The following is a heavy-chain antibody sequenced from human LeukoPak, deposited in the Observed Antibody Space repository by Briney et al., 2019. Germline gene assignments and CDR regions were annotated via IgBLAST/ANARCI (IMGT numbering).Heavy chain of an antibody. D-gene: IGHD3-22*01. CDR3: ARGTGGYYDY. CDR2: IYYSGST. V-gene: IGHV4-59*01. CDR1: GGSISSYY. Sequence: SETLSLTCTVSGGSISSYYWSWIRQPPGRGLEWIGYIYYSGSTNYNPSLKSRVTISVDTSKNQFSLKLSSVTAADTAVYYWARGTGGYYDYWGQGTLVTVSS. J-gene: IGHJ4*02.